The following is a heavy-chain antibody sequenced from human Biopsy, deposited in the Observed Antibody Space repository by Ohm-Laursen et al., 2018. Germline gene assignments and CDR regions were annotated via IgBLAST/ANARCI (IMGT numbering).Heavy chain of an antibody. Sequence: PSETLPLTCSVSGGSMTGYEWSWIRLASGKGLEWIGYIYYSGGTKYNPSLASRVTFSLDMSKSQISLKLYSVTAADTAVYYCARVEAGTYDALDIWGQGTLVAVSA. CDR3: ARVEAGTYDALDI. CDR1: GGSMTGYE. V-gene: IGHV4-59*01. CDR2: IYYSGGT. J-gene: IGHJ3*02. D-gene: IGHD1-26*01.